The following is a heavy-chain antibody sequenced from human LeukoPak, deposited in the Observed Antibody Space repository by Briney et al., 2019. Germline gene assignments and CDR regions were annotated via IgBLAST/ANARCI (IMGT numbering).Heavy chain of an antibody. Sequence: SVKVSCKASGGTFSSYAISWVRQTPGQGLEWLGRIIPMLGIANYAQKFQGRVTITADKSTSTAYMELSSLRSEDTAVYYCAIEMATSFDYWGQGTLVTVSS. CDR1: GGTFSSYA. D-gene: IGHD5-24*01. V-gene: IGHV1-69*04. CDR3: AIEMATSFDY. CDR2: IIPMLGIA. J-gene: IGHJ4*02.